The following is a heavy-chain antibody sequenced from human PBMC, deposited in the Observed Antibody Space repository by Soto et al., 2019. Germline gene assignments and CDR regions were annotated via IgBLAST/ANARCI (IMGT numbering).Heavy chain of an antibody. Sequence: PGGSLRLSCAASGFTFSSYAMHWVRQAPGKGLEWVSVISYDGRNTYYADSVKGRFTISRDNAKNSLYLQMNSLRDEDTAVYYCARDHLFALDYWGQGTLVTVS. CDR3: ARDHLFALDY. CDR2: ISYDGRNT. J-gene: IGHJ4*02. V-gene: IGHV3-30*04. CDR1: GFTFSSYA.